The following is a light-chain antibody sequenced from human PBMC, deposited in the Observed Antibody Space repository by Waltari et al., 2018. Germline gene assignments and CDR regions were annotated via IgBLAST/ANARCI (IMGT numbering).Light chain of an antibody. CDR3: QQYYNTPKT. Sequence: DIVMTQSPDSLAVSLGERATINCKSSQSVLYSSNNKNYLGWDQQKQGQPPKLLIYWASTRESGVPDRFSGSGSGTDFTLTISSLQAEDVAVYYCQQYYNTPKTFGPGTKVDIK. J-gene: IGKJ3*01. CDR1: QSVLYSSNNKNY. V-gene: IGKV4-1*01. CDR2: WAS.